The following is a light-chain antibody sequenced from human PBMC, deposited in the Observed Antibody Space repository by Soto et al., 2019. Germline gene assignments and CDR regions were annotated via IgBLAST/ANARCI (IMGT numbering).Light chain of an antibody. Sequence: DIQMTQSPSTLSASVGDRVTITCRASQSISSWLAWYQQKPGKAPKVLIFDASSLESGVPSRFSGSGSATEFTLTLSSLQPDEFATYYCQQYSTYPWTFGQGTKVEIK. CDR3: QQYSTYPWT. J-gene: IGKJ1*01. V-gene: IGKV1-5*01. CDR1: QSISSW. CDR2: DAS.